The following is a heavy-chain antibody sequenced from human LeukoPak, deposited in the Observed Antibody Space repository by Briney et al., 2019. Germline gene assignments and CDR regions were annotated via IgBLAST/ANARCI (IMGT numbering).Heavy chain of an antibody. J-gene: IGHJ3*02. V-gene: IGHV3-49*03. CDR2: ITSKRYGGTT. D-gene: IGHD5-24*01. CDR3: TRDYDGYSPMRAFDI. Sequence: SLRLSCAASGFTFSDYYMSWIRQAPGKGLEWVGFITSKRYGGTTEYAASVKGRFTISRDDSKSIAYLQMNSLKTEDTAVYHCTRDYDGYSPMRAFDIWGQGTMVTVSS. CDR1: GFTFSDYY.